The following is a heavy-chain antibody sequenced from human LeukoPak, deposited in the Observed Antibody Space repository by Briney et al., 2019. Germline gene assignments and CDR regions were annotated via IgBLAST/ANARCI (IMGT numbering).Heavy chain of an antibody. V-gene: IGHV4-34*01. J-gene: IGHJ4*02. Sequence: LETLSLTCAVYGGPFSGYYWSWIRQPPGKGLEWIGEINHSGSTNYNPSLKSRVTISVDTSKNQFSLKLSSVTAADTAVYYCARVYCSSTSCYGDYWGQGTLVTVSS. CDR3: ARVYCSSTSCYGDY. CDR2: INHSGST. CDR1: GGPFSGYY. D-gene: IGHD2-2*01.